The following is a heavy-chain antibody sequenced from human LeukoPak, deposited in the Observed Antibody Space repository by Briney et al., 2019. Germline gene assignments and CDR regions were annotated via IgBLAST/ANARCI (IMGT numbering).Heavy chain of an antibody. Sequence: PSETLSLTCTVSGGSISSSSYYWGWIRQPPGRGLEWIGSIYYSGSTYYNPSLKSRVTISVDTSKNQFSLKLSSVTAADTAVYYCARVGCKLRRQWLVPCYFDYWGQGTLVTVSS. CDR3: ARVGCKLRRQWLVPCYFDY. V-gene: IGHV4-39*07. J-gene: IGHJ4*02. CDR2: IYYSGST. D-gene: IGHD6-19*01. CDR1: GGSISSSSYY.